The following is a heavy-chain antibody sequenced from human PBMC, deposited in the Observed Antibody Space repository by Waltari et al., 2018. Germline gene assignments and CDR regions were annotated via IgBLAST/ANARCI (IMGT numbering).Heavy chain of an antibody. CDR1: GFTFTDHV. CDR2: ISYNGNKE. CDR3: AKDGVAVPGFLSKPDY. Sequence: VQLVESGGSVVQPGRSLRVSCAASGFTFTDHVIHWVRQVPGRGLDWVASISYNGNKELYGDSVKGRFTISRDNSKNTVYLQMDGLRGDDTGVYYCAKDGVAVPGFLSKPDYWGRGTLVTVSS. D-gene: IGHD6-19*01. V-gene: IGHV3-30*18. J-gene: IGHJ4*02.